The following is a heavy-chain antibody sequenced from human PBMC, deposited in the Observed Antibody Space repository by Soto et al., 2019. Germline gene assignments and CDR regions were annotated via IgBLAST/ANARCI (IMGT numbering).Heavy chain of an antibody. CDR3: ASSGYLNEYFQH. CDR2: IYHSGDT. J-gene: IGHJ1*01. CDR1: GGSISSGGYS. D-gene: IGHD3-22*01. V-gene: IGHV4-30-2*01. Sequence: ASETLSLTCAVSGGSISSGGYSWSWIRQPPGKGLEWIGYIYHSGDTYYNPSLKSRVTISVYRSKNQFSLKLSSVTAADTAVYYCASSGYLNEYFQHWGQGTLVTVSS.